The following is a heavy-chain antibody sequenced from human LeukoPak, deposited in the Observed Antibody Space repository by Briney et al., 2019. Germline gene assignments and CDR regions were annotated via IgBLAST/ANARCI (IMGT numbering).Heavy chain of an antibody. CDR2: IIPILGIA. D-gene: IGHD2-15*01. J-gene: IGHJ4*02. CDR1: GYTFTSYG. Sequence: ASVKVSCKASGYTFTSYGISWVRQAPGQGLEWMGRIIPILGIANYAQKFQGRVTITADKSTSTAYMELSSLRSEDTAVYYCARDHRWSRHFDYWGRGTLVTVSS. CDR3: ARDHRWSRHFDY. V-gene: IGHV1-69*04.